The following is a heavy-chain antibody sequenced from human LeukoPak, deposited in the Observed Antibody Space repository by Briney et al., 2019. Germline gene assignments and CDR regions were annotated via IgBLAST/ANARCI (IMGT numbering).Heavy chain of an antibody. V-gene: IGHV4-59*01. D-gene: IGHD5-12*01. CDR1: GGSISSYY. Sequence: PSETLSLTCTVSGGSISSYYWSWIRQPPGKGLEWIGYIYYSGSTNYNPSLKSRVTISVDTSKNQFSLKLSSVTAADTAVYYCVRYSGNDRWFDPWGQGTLVTVSP. J-gene: IGHJ5*02. CDR3: VRYSGNDRWFDP. CDR2: IYYSGST.